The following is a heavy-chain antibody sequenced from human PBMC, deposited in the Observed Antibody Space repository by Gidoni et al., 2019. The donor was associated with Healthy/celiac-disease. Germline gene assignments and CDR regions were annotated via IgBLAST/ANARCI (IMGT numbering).Heavy chain of an antibody. CDR3: ARDLAPLRGTGDGVYYYYYGMDV. CDR1: GFTFISYA. D-gene: IGHD7-27*01. J-gene: IGHJ6*02. Sequence: QVQLVESGGGVVQPGRSLRLSCASSGFTFISYAMHWVRQAPGKGLEWVAVIAYDGSNKYYADSVKGRFTISRDNSKNTLYLQMNSLRAEDTAVYYCARDLAPLRGTGDGVYYYYYGMDVWGQGTTVTVSS. V-gene: IGHV3-30-3*01. CDR2: IAYDGSNK.